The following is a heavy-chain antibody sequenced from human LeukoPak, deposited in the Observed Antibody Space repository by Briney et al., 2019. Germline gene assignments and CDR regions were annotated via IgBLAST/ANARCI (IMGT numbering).Heavy chain of an antibody. CDR2: ISSSSFI. Sequence: GGSLRLSCAASGFTFSSYFVDWVRRAPGKGLEWVSSISSSSFIYYADSVEGRFTISRDNAKNSLYLQMNSLRAEDTAVYYCVREYCSGGSCPKNYFDSWGQGTLVTVSS. V-gene: IGHV3-21*04. J-gene: IGHJ4*02. D-gene: IGHD2-15*01. CDR3: VREYCSGGSCPKNYFDS. CDR1: GFTFSSYF.